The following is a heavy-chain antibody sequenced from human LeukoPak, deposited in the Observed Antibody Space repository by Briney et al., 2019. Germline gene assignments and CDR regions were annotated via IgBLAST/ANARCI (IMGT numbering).Heavy chain of an antibody. J-gene: IGHJ3*02. CDR3: ARASSGAFDI. V-gene: IGHV3-74*01. CDR1: GFIFNSYW. D-gene: IGHD6-6*01. CDR2: INSDEITT. Sequence: GGSLRLSCAASGFIFNSYWIHWVRQAPGKGLMWVSRINSDEITTSYADSVKGRFTISRDNAKNTLYLQINSLRVEDTAVYYCARASSGAFDIWGQGTMVTVSS.